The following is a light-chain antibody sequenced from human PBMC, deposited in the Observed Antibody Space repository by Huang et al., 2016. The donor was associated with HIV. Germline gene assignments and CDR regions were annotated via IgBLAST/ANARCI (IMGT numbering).Light chain of an antibody. CDR3: QQRSDWPRT. J-gene: IGKJ1*01. CDR1: QSVGSY. V-gene: IGKV3-11*01. CDR2: DAS. Sequence: EIVLTQSPATLSLSPGERATLSCRASQSVGSYLAWYQQKPGKSPSILIFDASNRATGIPARFSGSGSGTDFTLTISSLEPEDFAVYYCQQRSDWPRTFGQGTKVEIK.